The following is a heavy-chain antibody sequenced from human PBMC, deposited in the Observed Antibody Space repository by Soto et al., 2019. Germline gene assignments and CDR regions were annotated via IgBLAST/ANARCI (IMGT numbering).Heavy chain of an antibody. J-gene: IGHJ4*02. CDR1: GFTFNIYA. CDR3: ARDRKSYGGSWYEY. V-gene: IGHV3-30-3*01. D-gene: IGHD6-13*01. Sequence: QVQLVESGGGVVQPGRSLRLSCAASGFTFNIYAMHWVRQAPGKGLEWVAVISYDGSNKDYADSVKGRFTISRDNSENTLYLQMSSLRVEDTAVFYCARDRKSYGGSWYEYWGQGTLVTVSS. CDR2: ISYDGSNK.